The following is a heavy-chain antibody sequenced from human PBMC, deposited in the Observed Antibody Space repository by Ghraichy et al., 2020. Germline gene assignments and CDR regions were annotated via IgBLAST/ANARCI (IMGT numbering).Heavy chain of an antibody. CDR2: IYWDDDK. Sequence: SGPTLVKPTQTLTLTCTFSGFSLTTSGVGVGWIRQPPGKAPEWLAVIYWDDDKRYSPSLQTRLTISKDTSNNQVVLTMTNMDPVDTATYYCAHRLQSISTPGTGGTFDIWGQGTVVTVSS. V-gene: IGHV2-5*02. CDR1: GFSLTTSGVG. D-gene: IGHD6-6*01. J-gene: IGHJ3*02. CDR3: AHRLQSISTPGTGGTFDI.